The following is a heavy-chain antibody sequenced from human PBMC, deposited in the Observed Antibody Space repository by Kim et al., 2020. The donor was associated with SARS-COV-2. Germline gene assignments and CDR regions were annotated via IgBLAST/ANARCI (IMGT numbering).Heavy chain of an antibody. CDR2: IYYSGST. J-gene: IGHJ4*02. CDR3: ASLYGAGGY. CDR1: GGSISSSSYY. V-gene: IGHV4-39*01. Sequence: SETLSLTCTVSGGSISSSSYYWGWIRQPPGKGLEWIGSIYYSGSTYYNPSLKSRVTISVDTSKNQFSLKLSSVTAADTAVYYCASLYGAGGYWGQGTLVTVSS. D-gene: IGHD3-10*01.